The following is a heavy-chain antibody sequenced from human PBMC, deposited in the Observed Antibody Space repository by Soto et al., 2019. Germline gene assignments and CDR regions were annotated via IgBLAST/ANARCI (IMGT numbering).Heavy chain of an antibody. CDR1: GGSISSYY. CDR3: AGGGTDYYYGMDV. J-gene: IGHJ6*02. V-gene: IGHV5-51*01. CDR2: IYPGDSDT. Sequence: ETLSLTCTGSGGSISSYYWSWIRQSAGKGLEWMGIIYPGDSDTRYSPSFQGQVTISADKSISTAYLQWSSLKASDTAMYYCAGGGTDYYYGMDVWGQGTTVTVSS.